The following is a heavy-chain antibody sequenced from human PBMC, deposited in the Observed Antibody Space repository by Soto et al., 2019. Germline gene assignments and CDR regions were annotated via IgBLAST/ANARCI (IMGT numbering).Heavy chain of an antibody. CDR3: AGSSGYYLIDDY. D-gene: IGHD3-22*01. CDR2: INAGNGNT. Sequence: QVQLVQSGAEEKKPGASVKVSCKASGYTFTNYAMHWVRQAPGHRLEWMGWINAGNGNTKYSQKFQGRVTITRDTSASRAYMELSSLRSEDTAVYYCAGSSGYYLIDDYWGQGTLVTVSS. J-gene: IGHJ4*02. V-gene: IGHV1-3*05. CDR1: GYTFTNYA.